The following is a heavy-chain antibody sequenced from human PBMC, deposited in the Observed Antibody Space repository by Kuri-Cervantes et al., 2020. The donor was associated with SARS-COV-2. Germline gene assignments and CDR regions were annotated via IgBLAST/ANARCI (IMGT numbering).Heavy chain of an antibody. V-gene: IGHV1-3*01. J-gene: IGHJ6*02. D-gene: IGHD2-15*01. CDR1: GGTFSSYA. CDR3: ARDQFVVVVAATPFFYYYGMDV. Sequence: ASVKVSCKASGGTFSSYAISWVRQAPGQGLEWMGWINAGNGNTKYSQKFQGRVTITRDTSASTAYMELSSLRSEDTAVYYCARDQFVVVVAATPFFYYYGMDVWGQGTTVTVSS. CDR2: INAGNGNT.